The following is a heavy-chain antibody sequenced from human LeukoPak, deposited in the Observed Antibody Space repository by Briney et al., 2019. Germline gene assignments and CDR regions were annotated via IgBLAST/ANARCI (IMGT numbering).Heavy chain of an antibody. Sequence: SETLSLTCAVSGYSISSGYFWGGVGQPPGKGMEWIGSIHHSGRTYYNPSLKSRVTISVDTSKNQFSLKVRSVTAADTAVYYCVRDVDYWGQGTLVTVSS. J-gene: IGHJ4*02. CDR3: VRDVDY. V-gene: IGHV4-38-2*02. CDR2: IHHSGRT. CDR1: GYSISSGYF.